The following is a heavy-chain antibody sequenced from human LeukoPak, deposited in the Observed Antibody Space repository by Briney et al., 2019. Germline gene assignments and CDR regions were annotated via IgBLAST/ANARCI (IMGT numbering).Heavy chain of an antibody. D-gene: IGHD3-10*01. J-gene: IGHJ6*03. CDR1: GFTFSNYA. CDR2: IRYDGSNK. CDR3: AKDLISYYYGSGTMDV. Sequence: PGGSLRLSCVASGFTFSNYAIHWVRQAPGKGLEWVAFIRYDGSNKYYADSVKGRLTISRDNSKNTLYLQMNSLRAGDTAVYYCAKDLISYYYGSGTMDVWGKGTTVTISS. V-gene: IGHV3-30*02.